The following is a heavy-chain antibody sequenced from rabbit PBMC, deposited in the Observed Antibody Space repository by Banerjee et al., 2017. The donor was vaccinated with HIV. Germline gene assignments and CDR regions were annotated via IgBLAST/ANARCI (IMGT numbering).Heavy chain of an antibody. J-gene: IGHJ4*01. V-gene: IGHV1S45*01. CDR1: GFSFSSSYY. CDR2: IYTSSGST. Sequence: EQLVESGGGLVQPEGSLTLTCTASGFSFSSSYYMCWVRQAPGKGLEWIACIYTSSGSTWYASWVNGRFTISKTSSTTVTLQMTSLTAADTATYFCARDLAGAIGWNFNLWGQGTLVTVS. D-gene: IGHD4-1*01. CDR3: ARDLAGAIGWNFNL.